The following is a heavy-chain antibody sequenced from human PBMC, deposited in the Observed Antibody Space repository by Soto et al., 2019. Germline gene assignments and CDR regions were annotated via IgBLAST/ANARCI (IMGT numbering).Heavy chain of an antibody. CDR1: GGSISSGGYY. Sequence: TVSGGSISSGGYYWSWIRQHPGKGLEWIGYIYYSGSTYYNPSLKSRVTISVDTSKNQFSLKLSSVTAADTAVYYCARSPGDCSSTSCVYFDYWGQGTLVTVSS. CDR3: ARSPGDCSSTSCVYFDY. V-gene: IGHV4-31*03. D-gene: IGHD2-2*01. CDR2: IYYSGST. J-gene: IGHJ4*02.